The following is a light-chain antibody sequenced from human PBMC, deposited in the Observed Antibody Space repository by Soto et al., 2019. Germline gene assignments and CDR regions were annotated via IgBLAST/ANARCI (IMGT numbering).Light chain of an antibody. V-gene: IGLV1-44*01. CDR1: SSNIGSNT. CDR2: SNN. CDR3: AAWDDSLNGVL. Sequence: QSVLTQPPSASGTPGQRVTISCSGSSSNIGSNTVNWYQQLPRTAPKLLIYSNNQRPSGVPHRFSGSKSGTSASLAISGLQSEDEADYYCAAWDDSLNGVLFGGGTKLTV. J-gene: IGLJ2*01.